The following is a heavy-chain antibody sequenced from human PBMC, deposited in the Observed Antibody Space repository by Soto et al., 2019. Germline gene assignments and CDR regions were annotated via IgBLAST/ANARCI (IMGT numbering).Heavy chain of an antibody. V-gene: IGHV4-59*08. Sequence: QVQLQESGPGLVKPAETLSLTCIVSNGSISGHYWSWIRQPPGKGLEWIGYMYYSGSATYNPSLRSRVTISLDTPKNQFSLKLSSVTATDTAIYYCARADTKTSLWRPFYNFWGPGTLVTVSS. CDR2: MYYSGSA. D-gene: IGHD3-3*01. CDR1: NGSISGHY. J-gene: IGHJ4*02. CDR3: ARADTKTSLWRPFYNF.